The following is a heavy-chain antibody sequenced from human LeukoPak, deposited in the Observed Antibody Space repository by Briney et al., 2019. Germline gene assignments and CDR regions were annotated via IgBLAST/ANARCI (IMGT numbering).Heavy chain of an antibody. Sequence: GGSLRLSCAASGLTFSSYAMHWVRQAPGKGLEWVAVISYDGSNKYYADSVKGRFTISRDNSKDTLYLQMNSLRAEDTAVYYCARGGAFDIWGQGTMVTVSS. CDR2: ISYDGSNK. CDR3: ARGGAFDI. V-gene: IGHV3-30-3*01. J-gene: IGHJ3*02. CDR1: GLTFSSYA.